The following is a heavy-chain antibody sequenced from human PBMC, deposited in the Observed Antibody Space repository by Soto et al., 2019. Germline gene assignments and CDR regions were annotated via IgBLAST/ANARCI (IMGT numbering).Heavy chain of an antibody. D-gene: IGHD2-2*01. CDR2: ISGSGGST. CDR3: AKGPPPLVPQSRTPKYGMGV. Sequence: EVQLLESGGGLVQPGGSLRLSCAASGFTFSSYAMSWVRQAPGKGLEWVSAISGSGGSTYYADSVKGRFTISRDNSKNTLYLQMNSLRAEDTAVYYCAKGPPPLVPQSRTPKYGMGVWGQGTTVTVSS. J-gene: IGHJ6*02. CDR1: GFTFSSYA. V-gene: IGHV3-23*01.